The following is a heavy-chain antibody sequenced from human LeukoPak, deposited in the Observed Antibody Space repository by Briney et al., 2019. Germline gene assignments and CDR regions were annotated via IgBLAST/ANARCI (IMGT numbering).Heavy chain of an antibody. Sequence: ASVKVSCKVSGYTLTELSMHWVRQAPGKGLEWMGGFDPEDGETTYAQKFQGRVTMTEDTSTDTAYMELSSLRSEDTAVYYCATYPLGYCTNGVCPRGAFDIWGQGTMVTVSS. CDR2: FDPEDGET. CDR1: GYTLTELS. V-gene: IGHV1-24*01. CDR3: ATYPLGYCTNGVCPRGAFDI. D-gene: IGHD2-8*01. J-gene: IGHJ3*02.